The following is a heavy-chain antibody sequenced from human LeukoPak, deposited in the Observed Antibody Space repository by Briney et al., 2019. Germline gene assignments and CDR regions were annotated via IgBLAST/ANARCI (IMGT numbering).Heavy chain of an antibody. J-gene: IGHJ5*02. Sequence: GGSLRLSCSASGFIFSNYWXTXVXHAPGXGLERVANIKQDGSEKYYVDSVKGRFTISRDNATKSLYLQMNSLRAEDTAVYFCARDMIILQSWGQGTLVTVSS. D-gene: IGHD3-16*01. V-gene: IGHV3-7*04. CDR2: IKQDGSEK. CDR1: GFIFSNYW. CDR3: ARDMIILQS.